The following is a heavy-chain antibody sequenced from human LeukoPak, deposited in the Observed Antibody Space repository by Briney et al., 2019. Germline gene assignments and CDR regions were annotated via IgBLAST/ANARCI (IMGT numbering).Heavy chain of an antibody. CDR1: GFTFGKYG. Sequence: GGSLRLSCVASGFTFGKYGMHWVRQAPGKGLQWLAIIWYDGHNNYYADSVKGRFTISRDNSKNTLFLEMNDLKAEDTAVYYCAREWGLIAVAGGPGYWGQGTLVTVSS. V-gene: IGHV3-33*01. CDR2: IWYDGHNN. J-gene: IGHJ4*02. CDR3: AREWGLIAVAGGPGY. D-gene: IGHD2-21*01.